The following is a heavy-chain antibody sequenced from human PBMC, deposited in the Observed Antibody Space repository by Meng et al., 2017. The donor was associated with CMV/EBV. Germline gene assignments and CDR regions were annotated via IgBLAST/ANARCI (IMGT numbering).Heavy chain of an antibody. V-gene: IGHV4-34*01. Sequence: VPLQQWGAGLLKPSVILSLTCAVYGGSFNGYYWSWIRQPPGKGLEWIGEINHSGSTNYNPSLKSRVTISVDTSKNQFSLKLSSVTAADTAVYYCARESMVRGEDWGQGTLVTVFS. CDR1: GGSFNGYY. CDR3: ARESMVRGED. CDR2: INHSGST. D-gene: IGHD3-10*01. J-gene: IGHJ4*02.